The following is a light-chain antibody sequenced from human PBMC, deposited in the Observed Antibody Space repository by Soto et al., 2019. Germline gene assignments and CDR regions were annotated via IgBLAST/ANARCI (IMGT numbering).Light chain of an antibody. CDR1: SGDVGHYNY. V-gene: IGLV2-14*01. CDR3: TSYTTSRIWV. Sequence: QSALTQPASVSGSPGQSITISCTGSSGDVGHYNYVSWYQQHPGKAPKLMIYEVSNRPSGVSNRFSGSKSGNTASLIISGLQAEDEADYYRTSYTTSRIWVFAGGTKLTAL. J-gene: IGLJ3*02. CDR2: EVS.